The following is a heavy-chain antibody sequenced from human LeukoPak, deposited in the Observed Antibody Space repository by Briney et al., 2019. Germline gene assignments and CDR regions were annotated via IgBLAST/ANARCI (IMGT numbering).Heavy chain of an antibody. D-gene: IGHD3-10*01. Sequence: GGSLRLSCAASGFTFSSYSMNWVHQAPGKGLEWVSYISSSRSTIYYADSVKGRFTISRDNAKNSLYLQMNSLRDEDTAVYYCARDPLSRLWFGEQPAFDYWGQGTLVTVSS. CDR3: ARDPLSRLWFGEQPAFDY. V-gene: IGHV3-48*02. CDR2: ISSSRSTI. J-gene: IGHJ4*02. CDR1: GFTFSSYS.